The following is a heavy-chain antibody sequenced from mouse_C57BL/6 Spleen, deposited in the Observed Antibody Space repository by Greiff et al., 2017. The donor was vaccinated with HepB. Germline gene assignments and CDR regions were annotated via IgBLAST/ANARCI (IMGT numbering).Heavy chain of an antibody. Sequence: EVQLQQSVAELVRPGASVKLSCTASGFNIKNTYMHWVKQRPEQGLEWIGRIDPANGNTKYAPKFQGKATITADTSSNTAYLQLSSLTSEDTAIYYCSRYYSGSSAPWYFDVWGTGTTVTVSS. CDR1: GFNIKNTY. V-gene: IGHV14-3*01. CDR3: SRYYSGSSAPWYFDV. J-gene: IGHJ1*03. CDR2: IDPANGNT. D-gene: IGHD1-1*01.